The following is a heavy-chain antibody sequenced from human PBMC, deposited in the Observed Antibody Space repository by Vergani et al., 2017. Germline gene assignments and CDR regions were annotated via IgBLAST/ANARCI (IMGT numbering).Heavy chain of an antibody. V-gene: IGHV3-48*01. CDR1: GFTFSRYS. J-gene: IGHJ3*02. CDR2: ISSSSSTI. Sequence: EVQLVESGGGLVQPGGSLRLSCAASGFTFSRYSMNWVRQAPGKGLEWVSYISSSSSTIYYADSVKGRFTISRDNAKNSLYLQMNSLRAEDTAVYYCARGIGGTLWDAFDIWGQGTMVTVSS. D-gene: IGHD1-26*01. CDR3: ARGIGGTLWDAFDI.